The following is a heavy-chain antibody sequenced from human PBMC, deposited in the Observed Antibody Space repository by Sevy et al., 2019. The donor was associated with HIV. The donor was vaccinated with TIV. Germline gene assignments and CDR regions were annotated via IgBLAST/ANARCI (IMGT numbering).Heavy chain of an antibody. D-gene: IGHD6-13*01. CDR3: ARTVTYSSSWYREYYYYYYGMDV. J-gene: IGHJ6*02. CDR1: GFTFSSYW. Sequence: GVSLRLSCAASGFTFSSYWMSWVRQAPGKGLEWVANIKQDGSEKYYVDSVKGRFTISRDNAKNSLYLQMNSLRAEDTAVYYCARTVTYSSSWYREYYYYYYGMDVWGQGTTVTVSS. CDR2: IKQDGSEK. V-gene: IGHV3-7*03.